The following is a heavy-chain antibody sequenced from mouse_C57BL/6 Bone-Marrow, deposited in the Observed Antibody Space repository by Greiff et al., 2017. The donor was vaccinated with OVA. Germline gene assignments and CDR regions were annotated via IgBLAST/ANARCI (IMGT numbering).Heavy chain of an antibody. CDR3: AANYDGSYYAMDY. Sequence: QVQLQQPGAELVRPGSSVKLSCKASGYTFTSYCMHWVKQRPGKGLEWIGRIYPGDGDTNYNGKFKGKATLTADNSSRTAYMQLSSLTSEDSAVYFSAANYDGSYYAMDYWGQGTSVTVSS. D-gene: IGHD2-4*01. J-gene: IGHJ4*01. CDR2: IYPGDGDT. V-gene: IGHV1-82*01. CDR1: GYTFTSYC.